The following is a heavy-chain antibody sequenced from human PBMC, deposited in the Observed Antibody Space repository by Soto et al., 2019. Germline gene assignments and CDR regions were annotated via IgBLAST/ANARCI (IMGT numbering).Heavy chain of an antibody. CDR1: GFTFNNYA. CDR2: ITSSGGNT. D-gene: IGHD4-17*01. V-gene: IGHV3-23*01. Sequence: VGSLRLSCAASGFTFNNYAMSWVRQAPGKGLEWVSTITSSGGNTYYSDSVKGRFTISRDNSKNTLYLQMNSLRAEDTALYYCAKDLYGDYDLDCWGQGTLVTVSS. CDR3: AKDLYGDYDLDC. J-gene: IGHJ4*02.